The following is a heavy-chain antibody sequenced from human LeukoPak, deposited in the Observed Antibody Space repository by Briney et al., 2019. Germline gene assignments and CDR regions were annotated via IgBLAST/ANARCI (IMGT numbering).Heavy chain of an antibody. V-gene: IGHV1-46*01. CDR3: ARVLSRWELPIHY. J-gene: IGHJ4*02. CDR2: INPSGGST. Sequence: ASVKVSCKASGYTFTSYYMHWVRQAPGQGLEWMGIINPSGGSTSYAQKFQGRVTMTRDMSTSTDYMELSSLRSEDTAVYYCARVLSRWELPIHYWGQGTLVTVSS. D-gene: IGHD1-26*01. CDR1: GYTFTSYY.